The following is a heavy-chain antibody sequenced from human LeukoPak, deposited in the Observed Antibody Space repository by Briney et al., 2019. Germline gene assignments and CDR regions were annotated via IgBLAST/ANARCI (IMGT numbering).Heavy chain of an antibody. Sequence: GGSLRLSCAASGFTFSSYSMNWVRQAPGKGLEWVSSISSSSSYIYYADSVKGRFTISRDNAKNSLYLQMNSLRAEDTAVYYCARAKIEDIVVVPAASPGYWGQGTLVTVSS. CDR1: GFTFSSYS. D-gene: IGHD2-2*01. CDR3: ARAKIEDIVVVPAASPGY. CDR2: ISSSSSYI. J-gene: IGHJ4*02. V-gene: IGHV3-21*01.